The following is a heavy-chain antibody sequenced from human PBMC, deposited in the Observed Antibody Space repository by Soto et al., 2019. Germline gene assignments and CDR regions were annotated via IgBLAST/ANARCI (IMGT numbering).Heavy chain of an antibody. D-gene: IGHD4-17*01. CDR1: GGTFSSYT. CDR3: AMCRYGDYLSPFDY. J-gene: IGHJ4*02. Sequence: QVQLVQSGAEVQKPGSSVKVSCKASGGTFSSYTISWVRQAPGQGLEWMGRIIPILGIANYAQKLQGRVTINADKSTSTAYMELSSVRSEDTAVYYCAMCRYGDYLSPFDYWGQGTLVTVAS. CDR2: IIPILGIA. V-gene: IGHV1-69*02.